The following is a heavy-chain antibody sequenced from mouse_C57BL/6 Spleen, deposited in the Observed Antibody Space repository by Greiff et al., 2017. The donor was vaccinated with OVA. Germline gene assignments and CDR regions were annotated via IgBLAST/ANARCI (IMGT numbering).Heavy chain of an antibody. Sequence: QVQLQQPGAELVMPGASVKLSCKASGYTFTSYWMHWVKQRPGQGLEWIGEIDPSDSYTNYNQKFKGKSTLTVDKSSSTAYMQLSRLTSEDSAVYYCAKSRWGDSSGAMDYWGQGTSVTVSS. D-gene: IGHD3-2*02. J-gene: IGHJ4*01. V-gene: IGHV1-69*01. CDR2: IDPSDSYT. CDR1: GYTFTSYW. CDR3: AKSRWGDSSGAMDY.